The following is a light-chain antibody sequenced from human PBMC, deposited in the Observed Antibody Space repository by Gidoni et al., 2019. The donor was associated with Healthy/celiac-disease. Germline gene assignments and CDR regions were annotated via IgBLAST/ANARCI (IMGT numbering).Light chain of an antibody. J-gene: IGLJ3*02. CDR3: QSYDSSNQGV. CDR2: EDN. Sequence: NFMLTQPHSVSDSPGKTVTISCTRSRGSIASNYVQWYQQRPGSSPTTVIYEDNQRPSGVPDRFSGSIDSSSNSASLTISGLKTEDEADYYCQSYDSSNQGVFGGGTKLTVL. V-gene: IGLV6-57*01. CDR1: RGSIASNY.